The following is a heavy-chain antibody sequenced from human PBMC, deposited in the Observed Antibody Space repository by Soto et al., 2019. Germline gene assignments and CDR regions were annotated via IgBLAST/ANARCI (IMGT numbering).Heavy chain of an antibody. CDR2: INHSGST. D-gene: IGHD3-10*01. J-gene: IGHJ4*02. V-gene: IGHV4-34*01. CDR1: GGSFSGYY. Sequence: QVQLQQWGAGLMKPSETLSLTSAVYGGSFSGYYWSWIRQPPGKGLEWIGEINHSGSTNYNPSLKSRVTLAVDTSKNQFSLKLSSVTAADTAVYYCARGKVVRGSYVTLDYWGQGPLVTVSS. CDR3: ARGKVVRGSYVTLDY.